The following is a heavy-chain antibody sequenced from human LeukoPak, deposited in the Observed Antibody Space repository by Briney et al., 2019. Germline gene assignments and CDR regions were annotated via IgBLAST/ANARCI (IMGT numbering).Heavy chain of an antibody. CDR2: ISGSGSDT. V-gene: IGHV3-23*01. CDR1: GFTVSSNY. J-gene: IGHJ4*02. CDR3: AKDLGGEGGSGFPGY. Sequence: GSLRLSCAASGFTVSSNYMSWVRQAPGKGLEWVSAISGSGSDTYYADSVKGRFTISRDNSKSTLYLQMNSLRAEDTAVYYCAKDLGGEGGSGFPGYWGRGTLVTVSS. D-gene: IGHD3-10*01.